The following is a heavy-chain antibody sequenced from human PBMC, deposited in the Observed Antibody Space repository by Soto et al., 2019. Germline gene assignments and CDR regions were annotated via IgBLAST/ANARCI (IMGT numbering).Heavy chain of an antibody. CDR3: ARGRSCYYFDY. Sequence: SETLSLTCTVSGGSISSYYWSWIRQPPGKGLEWIGYIYYSGSTNYNPSLKSRVTISVDTSKNQFSLKLSSVTAADTAVYYCARGRSCYYFDYWGQGTLVTVSS. J-gene: IGHJ4*02. D-gene: IGHD2-15*01. V-gene: IGHV4-59*01. CDR1: GGSISSYY. CDR2: IYYSGST.